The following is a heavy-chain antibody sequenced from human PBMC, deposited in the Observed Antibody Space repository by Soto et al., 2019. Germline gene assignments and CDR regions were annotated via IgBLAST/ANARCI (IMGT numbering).Heavy chain of an antibody. D-gene: IGHD5-18*01. V-gene: IGHV1-8*01. CDR2: MNPNGGKT. CDR3: ARDVGGYSYGLYYHYGMDV. CDR1: GYTFTTYD. Sequence: QVQLIQSGAEVKKPGASVKVSCKASGYTFTTYDINWVRQAPGQGLEWMGWMNPNGGKTEYAQKFQGRVTMTRNTSLSTAYMEVRRLTSEDTAVYYCARDVGGYSYGLYYHYGMDVWGQGTTVIVSS. J-gene: IGHJ6*02.